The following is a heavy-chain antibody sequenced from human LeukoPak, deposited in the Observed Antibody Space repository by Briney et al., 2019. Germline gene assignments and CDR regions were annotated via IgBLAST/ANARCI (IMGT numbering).Heavy chain of an antibody. Sequence: SETLSLTCTVSGGSISSYYWSWIRQPPGKGLEWIGYIYYSGSTNYNPSLKSRVTISIDTSKNQFSLRLSSVTAADTAVYYCARDMNYYGSVIDYWGQGTLVTVSS. V-gene: IGHV4-59*12. CDR3: ARDMNYYGSVIDY. CDR2: IYYSGST. D-gene: IGHD3-10*01. J-gene: IGHJ4*02. CDR1: GGSISSYY.